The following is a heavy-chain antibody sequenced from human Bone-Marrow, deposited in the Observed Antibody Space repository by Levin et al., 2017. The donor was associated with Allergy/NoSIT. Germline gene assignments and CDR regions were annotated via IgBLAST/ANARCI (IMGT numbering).Heavy chain of an antibody. D-gene: IGHD2-15*01. Sequence: ASVKVSCKASGYSFTGHYIHWVRQAPGQGLEWMGWINPNRGATLYAQSFQGRLTMTRDTSTSTVYMELTRLRSDDAAVYFCARDPRYCKGASCVGRRKGGMDVWGQGTTITVSS. CDR3: ARDPRYCKGASCVGRRKGGMDV. CDR1: GYSFTGHY. J-gene: IGHJ6*02. CDR2: INPNRGAT. V-gene: IGHV1-2*02.